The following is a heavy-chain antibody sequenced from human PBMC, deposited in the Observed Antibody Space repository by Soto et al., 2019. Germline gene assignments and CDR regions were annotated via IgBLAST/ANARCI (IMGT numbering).Heavy chain of an antibody. Sequence: QVQLQESGPGLVKPSETLSLTCTVSGGSISSYYWGWIRQPPGKGLEWIGYIYYSGSTNYNPSLKSRVTISVDTSKNQFYLKLSSVTAADTAVYYCARVLFGRGNWFDPWGQGTLVTVSS. V-gene: IGHV4-59*01. J-gene: IGHJ5*02. CDR1: GGSISSYY. CDR3: ARVLFGRGNWFDP. CDR2: IYYSGST. D-gene: IGHD3-3*01.